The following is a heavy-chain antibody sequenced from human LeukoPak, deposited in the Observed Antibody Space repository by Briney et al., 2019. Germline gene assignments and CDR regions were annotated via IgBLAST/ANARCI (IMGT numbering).Heavy chain of an antibody. Sequence: PSETLSLTCTVSGGSISSYYWSWIRQPAGKGLEWIGRIYTSGSTNYNPSLKSRVTMSVDTSKNQFSLKLSSVTAADTAVYYCARAGGNLYYDILTGYTNWFDPWGQGTLVTVSS. D-gene: IGHD3-9*01. CDR2: IYTSGST. CDR3: ARAGGNLYYDILTGYTNWFDP. J-gene: IGHJ5*02. CDR1: GGSISSYY. V-gene: IGHV4-4*07.